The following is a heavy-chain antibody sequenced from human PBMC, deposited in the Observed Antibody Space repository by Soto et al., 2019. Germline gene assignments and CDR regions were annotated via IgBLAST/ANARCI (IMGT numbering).Heavy chain of an antibody. D-gene: IGHD3-10*01. J-gene: IGHJ4*02. V-gene: IGHV4-31*03. CDR2: IYYSGST. CDR3: ARDRPHYGSGSYTVESLDY. Sequence: QVQLQESGPGLVKPSQTLSLTCTVSGGSISSGGYYWSGIRQHPRKGLEWIGYIYYSGSTYYNPSIKSRVTKSVDTPKNQFSLKLSSVTAADTAVYYCARDRPHYGSGSYTVESLDYWGQGTLVTVSS. CDR1: GGSISSGGYY.